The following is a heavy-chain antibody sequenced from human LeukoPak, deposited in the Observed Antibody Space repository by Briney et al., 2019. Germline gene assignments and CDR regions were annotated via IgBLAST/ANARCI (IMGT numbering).Heavy chain of an antibody. J-gene: IGHJ4*02. CDR2: ISAYNGNT. V-gene: IGHV1-18*01. D-gene: IGHD3-22*01. CDR3: ARDQWDYYDSSGFAY. CDR1: GYTFTSYG. Sequence: ASVKVSCKASGYTFTSYGISWVRQAPGQGLEWMGWISAYNGNTNYAQKFQGRVTITADESTSTAYMELSSLRSEDTAVYYCARDQWDYYDSSGFAYWGQGTLVTVSS.